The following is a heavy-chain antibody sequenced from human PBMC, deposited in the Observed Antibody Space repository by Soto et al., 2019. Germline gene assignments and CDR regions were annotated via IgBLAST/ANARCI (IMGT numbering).Heavy chain of an antibody. V-gene: IGHV3-48*03. Sequence: EVQLVESGGGLVQPGGSLRLSCAASGFTFSSYEMNWVRQAPGKGLEWVSYISSSGSTIYYADSVKGRFTISRDNAKNSLYLQLNSLRAEDTAVYYCARDGAYCSSTSCYEKDYYYYGMDVWGQGTKVTVSS. D-gene: IGHD2-2*01. J-gene: IGHJ6*02. CDR3: ARDGAYCSSTSCYEKDYYYYGMDV. CDR2: ISSSGSTI. CDR1: GFTFSSYE.